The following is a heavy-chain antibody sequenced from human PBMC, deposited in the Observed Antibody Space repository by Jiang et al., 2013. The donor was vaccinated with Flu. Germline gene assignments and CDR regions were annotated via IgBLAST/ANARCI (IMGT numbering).Heavy chain of an antibody. CDR1: GYTFTSYY. CDR2: INPSGGST. D-gene: IGHD6-19*01. J-gene: IGHJ5*02. V-gene: IGHV1-46*01. Sequence: EVKKPGASVKVSCKASGYTFTSYYMHWVRQAPGQGLEWMGIINPSGGSTSYAQKFQGRVTMTRDTSTSTVYMELSSLRSEDTAVYYCARGGVAVAGRRNWFDPWGQGTLVTVSS. CDR3: ARGGVAVAGRRNWFDP.